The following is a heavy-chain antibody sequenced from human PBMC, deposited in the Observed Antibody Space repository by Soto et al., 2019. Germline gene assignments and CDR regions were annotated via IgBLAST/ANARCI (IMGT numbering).Heavy chain of an antibody. J-gene: IGHJ4*02. D-gene: IGHD3-22*01. CDR1: GGSISSGDYY. V-gene: IGHV4-30-4*01. Sequence: TSETLSLTCTVSGGSISSGDYYWSWIRQPPGKGLEWIGYIYYSGSTYYNPSLKSRVTISVDTSKNQFSLKLSSVTAADTAVYYCARVLFYDSSGYHTYFDYWGQGTLVTVSS. CDR2: IYYSGST. CDR3: ARVLFYDSSGYHTYFDY.